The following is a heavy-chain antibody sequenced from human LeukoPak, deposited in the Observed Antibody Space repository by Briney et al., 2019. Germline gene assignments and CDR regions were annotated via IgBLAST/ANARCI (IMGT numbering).Heavy chain of an antibody. D-gene: IGHD6-19*01. Sequence: PGGSLRLSCAASGFTFSSYAMSWVRQAPGKGLEWVSAISGSGGSTYYADSVKGRFPISRDNSKNTLYLQMNSLRAEDTAVYYCAKDQGLWYGGWYYFDYWGQGTLVTVSS. J-gene: IGHJ4*02. V-gene: IGHV3-23*01. CDR1: GFTFSSYA. CDR2: ISGSGGST. CDR3: AKDQGLWYGGWYYFDY.